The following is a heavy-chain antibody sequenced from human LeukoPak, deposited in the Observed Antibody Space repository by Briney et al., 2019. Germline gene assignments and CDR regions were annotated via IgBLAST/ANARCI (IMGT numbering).Heavy chain of an antibody. V-gene: IGHV1-69*05. CDR2: IIPIFGTA. J-gene: IGHJ6*03. Sequence: SVKVSCKASGGTFSSYAISWVRQAPGQGLEWMGGIIPIFGTANYAQKFQGRVTITTDESTSTAYMELSNLRSEDTAVYYCASNEDCSSTSCYINCYYMDVWGKGTTVTVSS. CDR1: GGTFSSYA. CDR3: ASNEDCSSTSCYINCYYMDV. D-gene: IGHD2-2*02.